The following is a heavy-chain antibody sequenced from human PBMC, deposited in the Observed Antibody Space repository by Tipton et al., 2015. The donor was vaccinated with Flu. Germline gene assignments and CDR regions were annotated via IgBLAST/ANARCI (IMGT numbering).Heavy chain of an antibody. Sequence: QLVQSGGKLVQPGGSLRLSCTTSGFTFSSYWMHWVRQAPGKGLVWVSRINSDGSSTSYADSVKGRFTISRDNAKNTLYLQMNSLRAEDTAVYYCARDGEIYYFDYWGQGTLVTVSS. J-gene: IGHJ4*02. V-gene: IGHV3-74*01. CDR1: GFTFSSYW. CDR2: INSDGSST. CDR3: ARDGEIYYFDY. D-gene: IGHD7-27*01.